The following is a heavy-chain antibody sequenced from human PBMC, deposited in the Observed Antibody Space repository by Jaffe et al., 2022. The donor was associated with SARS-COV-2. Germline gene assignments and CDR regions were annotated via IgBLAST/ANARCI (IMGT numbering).Heavy chain of an antibody. J-gene: IGHJ6*02. V-gene: IGHV4-31*03. D-gene: IGHD3-3*01. CDR2: IYYSGST. CDR3: ARAGGQIFGVEDYYGMDV. Sequence: QVQLQESGPGLVKPSQTLSLTCTVSGGSISSGGYYWSWIRQHPGKGLEWIGYIYYSGSTYYNPSLKSRVTISVDTSKNQFSLKLSSVTAADTAVYYCARAGGQIFGVEDYYGMDVWGQGTTVTVSS. CDR1: GGSISSGGYY.